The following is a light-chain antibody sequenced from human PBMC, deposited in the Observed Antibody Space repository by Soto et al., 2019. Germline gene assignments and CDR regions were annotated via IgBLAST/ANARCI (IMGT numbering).Light chain of an antibody. CDR1: QWFSGKN. J-gene: IGKJ5*01. CDR3: QQYGTWIN. V-gene: IGKV3-20*01. CDR2: SSS. Sequence: EIVLTQSPATLSLSPGERVSLSCGASQWFSGKNLAWYQQKPGQPPRLLIYSSSVRASGVPDRCRGSGSGTDFTLTITRLEPEDFGVYYCQQYGTWINCGHGKRLETK.